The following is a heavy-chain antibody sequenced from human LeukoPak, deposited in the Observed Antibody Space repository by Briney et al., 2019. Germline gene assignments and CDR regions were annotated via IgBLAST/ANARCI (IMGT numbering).Heavy chain of an antibody. CDR2: INSRSFGGTV. CDR1: GFAFNNAW. V-gene: IGHV3-15*07. D-gene: IGHD3/OR15-3a*01. CDR3: TTAPLNPGLYDMDV. J-gene: IGHJ6*02. Sequence: KPGGSLRLSCAASGFAFNNAWMNWVRQAPGKGLEWVGRINSRSFGGTVDYAAPVKGRFTISRDDSKNTVYLQMNSLKTEDTAVYYCTTAPLNPGLYDMDVWGQGTTVTVSS.